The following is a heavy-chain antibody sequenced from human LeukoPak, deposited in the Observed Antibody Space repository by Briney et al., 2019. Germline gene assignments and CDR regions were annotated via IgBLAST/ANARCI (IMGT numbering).Heavy chain of an antibody. CDR1: GFTFSDYY. Sequence: PGGSLRLSCAASGFTFSDYYMSWIRQAPGKGLEWVSYISSSGSTIYYADSVKGRFTNSRDNAKNSLYLQMNSLRAEDTAVYYCARDGRRYSDCCYYYYMDVWGKGTMVTVSS. D-gene: IGHD5-18*01. V-gene: IGHV3-11*01. CDR2: ISSSGSTI. J-gene: IGHJ6*03. CDR3: ARDGRRYSDCCYYYYMDV.